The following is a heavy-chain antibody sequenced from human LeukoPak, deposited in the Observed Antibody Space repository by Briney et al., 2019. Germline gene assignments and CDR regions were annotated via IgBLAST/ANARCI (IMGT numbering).Heavy chain of an antibody. CDR2: IGGSAGTT. J-gene: IGHJ4*02. Sequence: GGSLRLSCAASGFTFTNWPMSWVRQAPGKGLEWVSGIGGSAGTTFYADSVKGRLTISRDNSKNTLYLHMNSLRAEDTAVYHCAKDGYGSGSYSQYFDYWGQGILVTVSS. D-gene: IGHD3-10*01. CDR1: GFTFTNWP. CDR3: AKDGYGSGSYSQYFDY. V-gene: IGHV3-23*01.